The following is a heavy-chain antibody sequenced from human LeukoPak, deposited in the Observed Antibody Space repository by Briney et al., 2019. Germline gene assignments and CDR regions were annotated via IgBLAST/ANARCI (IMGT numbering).Heavy chain of an antibody. V-gene: IGHV3-30*04. CDR2: ISYDGNHK. Sequence: GRSLRLSCAASGFTFTTYAIRWVRLAPGKGLEWVAVISYDGNHKYYAESVKGRFTISRDNSKNTLYLEMNSLRPEDTALYYCARGLTTDWFFDYWGQGTLVTVSS. D-gene: IGHD3-9*01. CDR1: GFTFTTYA. J-gene: IGHJ4*02. CDR3: ARGLTTDWFFDY.